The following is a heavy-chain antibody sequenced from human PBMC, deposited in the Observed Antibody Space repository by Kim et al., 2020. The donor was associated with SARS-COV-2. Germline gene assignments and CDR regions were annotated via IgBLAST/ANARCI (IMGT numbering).Heavy chain of an antibody. CDR3: AKGVPAAKGWFGIAVAGTTREDYDAFDI. Sequence: GGSLRLSCAASGFTFDDYAMHWVRQAPGKGLEWVSGISWNSGSIGYADSVKGRFTISRDNAKNSLYLQMNSLRAEDTALYYCAKGVPAAKGWFGIAVAGTTREDYDAFDIWGQGTMVTVSS. D-gene: IGHD6-19*01. CDR2: ISWNSGSI. CDR1: GFTFDDYA. V-gene: IGHV3-9*01. J-gene: IGHJ3*02.